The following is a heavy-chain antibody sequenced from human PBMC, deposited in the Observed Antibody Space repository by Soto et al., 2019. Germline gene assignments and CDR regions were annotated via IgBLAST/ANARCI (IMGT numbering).Heavy chain of an antibody. V-gene: IGHV4-34*01. Sequence: SETLSLTCAVYGGSFSGYYWSWIRQPPGKGLEWIGEINHSGSTNYNPSLKSRVTISVDTSKNQFSLKLSSVTAADTAVYYCARGHYDYVWGSYRYNNWFAPWGQGTLVTVSS. CDR1: GGSFSGYY. CDR2: INHSGST. CDR3: ARGHYDYVWGSYRYNNWFAP. D-gene: IGHD3-16*02. J-gene: IGHJ5*02.